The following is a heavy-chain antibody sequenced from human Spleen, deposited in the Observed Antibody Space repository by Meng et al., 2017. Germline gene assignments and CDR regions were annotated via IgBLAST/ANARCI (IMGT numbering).Heavy chain of an antibody. CDR1: GFTLRSYG. CDR2: ISNNDGRT. V-gene: IGHV3-23*01. J-gene: IGHJ4*02. Sequence: SCRTSGFTLRSYGMSWVRQAPGKGLEWVATISNNDGRTHYADSVMGRFTISRDDFKNTLYLQVSSLRAEDTAVYYCARDCCSEIGPIDYWGQGTLVTVSS. CDR3: ARDCCSEIGPIDY. D-gene: IGHD2-15*01.